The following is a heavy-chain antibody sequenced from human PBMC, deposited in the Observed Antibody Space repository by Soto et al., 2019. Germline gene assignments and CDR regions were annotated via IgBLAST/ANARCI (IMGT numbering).Heavy chain of an antibody. V-gene: IGHV4-34*01. Sequence: SETLSLTCAVYGGSFSGYYWSWIRQPPGKGLEWIGEINHSGSTNYNPSLKSRVTISVDTSKNQLSLKLSSVTAADTAVYYCARASGDYEDAFDIWGQGTMVTVSS. CDR3: ARASGDYEDAFDI. J-gene: IGHJ3*02. D-gene: IGHD4-17*01. CDR2: INHSGST. CDR1: GGSFSGYY.